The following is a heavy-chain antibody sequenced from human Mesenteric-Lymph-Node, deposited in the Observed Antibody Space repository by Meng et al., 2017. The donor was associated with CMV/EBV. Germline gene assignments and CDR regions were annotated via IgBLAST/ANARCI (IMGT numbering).Heavy chain of an antibody. Sequence: GESLKISCVASGFTFSSYWMTWVRQAPGKGLEWVANIKHDGGEEYYVDSVKGRFTISRDNAKNSLYLQMNSLRVEDSAVYYCARDGPFRPFYLHSSGYFPSPDSWGQGTLVTVSS. J-gene: IGHJ5*01. CDR1: GFTFSSYW. V-gene: IGHV3-7*01. CDR3: ARDGPFRPFYLHSSGYFPSPDS. CDR2: IKHDGGEE. D-gene: IGHD3-22*01.